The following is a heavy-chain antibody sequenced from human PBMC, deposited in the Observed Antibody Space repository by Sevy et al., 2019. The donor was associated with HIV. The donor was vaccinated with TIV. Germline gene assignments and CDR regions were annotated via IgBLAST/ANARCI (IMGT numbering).Heavy chain of an antibody. CDR1: GYTLTKLS. Sequence: ASVKVSCKVSGYTLTKLSMHWVRQAPGKGLEWMGSFDPEDGETIHAQRFQGRLSMTEDTSTETAYMELSSLSSEDTAVYYCATTKDYYDNSGDPFDYWGQGSLVTVFS. CDR2: FDPEDGET. J-gene: IGHJ4*02. D-gene: IGHD3-22*01. V-gene: IGHV1-24*01. CDR3: ATTKDYYDNSGDPFDY.